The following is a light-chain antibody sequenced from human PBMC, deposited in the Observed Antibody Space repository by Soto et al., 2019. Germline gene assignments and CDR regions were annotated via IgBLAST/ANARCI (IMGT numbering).Light chain of an antibody. CDR3: SSYTSSSTLLYV. J-gene: IGLJ1*01. CDR1: SSDVGGYNY. CDR2: DVS. Sequence: QSALTQPASVSGSPGQSITISCTGTSSDVGGYNYVSWYQQHPGKATKLMIYDVSNRPAGVSNRFSGSKSGNTASLTNSGLQAEDEADYYCSSYTSSSTLLYVFGTGTKLTVL. V-gene: IGLV2-14*01.